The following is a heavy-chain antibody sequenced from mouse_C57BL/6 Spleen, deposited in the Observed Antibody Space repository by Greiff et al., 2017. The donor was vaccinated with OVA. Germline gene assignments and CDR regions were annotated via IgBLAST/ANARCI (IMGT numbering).Heavy chain of an antibody. CDR1: GFTFSSYA. D-gene: IGHD1-1*01. CDR2: ISDGGSYT. Sequence: EVMLVESGGGLVKPGGSLKLSCAASGFTFSSYAMSWVRQTPEKRLEWVATISDGGSYTYYPDNVKGRFTISRDNAKNNLYLQMSHLKSEDTAMYYCATTVVATDYFDYWGQGTTLTVSS. CDR3: ATTVVATDYFDY. J-gene: IGHJ2*01. V-gene: IGHV5-4*03.